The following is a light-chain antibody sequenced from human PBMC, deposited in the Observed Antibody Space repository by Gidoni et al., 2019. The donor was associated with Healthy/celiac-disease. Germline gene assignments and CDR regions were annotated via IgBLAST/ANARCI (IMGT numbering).Light chain of an antibody. CDR1: QGISSW. J-gene: IGKJ3*01. V-gene: IGKV1-12*01. Sequence: RVTISCRPSQGISSWLAWYQQKPGKATKLMIYAATSLQCGVPSMFSGSGPGTDFTLTISSQHPEEVATYYYQQPSSFPTAFGPGTKVDIK. CDR3: QQPSSFPTA. CDR2: AAT.